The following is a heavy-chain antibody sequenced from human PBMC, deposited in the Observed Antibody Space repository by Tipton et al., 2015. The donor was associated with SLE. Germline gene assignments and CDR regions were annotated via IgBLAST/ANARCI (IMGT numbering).Heavy chain of an antibody. Sequence: TLSLTCAVRGGSFHNYFWGWIRQPPGKGLGWLGEVRPSRYPTYNSSLGSRITIALDTSKNQYSLTLKSVTAADTAVYYCARFWNSGWLDSFDLWGQGTVVTVSS. J-gene: IGHJ3*01. CDR3: ARFWNSGWLDSFDL. CDR1: GGSFHNYF. CDR2: VRPSRYP. D-gene: IGHD6-19*01. V-gene: IGHV4-34*01.